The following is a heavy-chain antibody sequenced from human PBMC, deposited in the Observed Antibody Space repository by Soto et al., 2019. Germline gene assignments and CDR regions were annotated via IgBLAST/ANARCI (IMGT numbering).Heavy chain of an antibody. Sequence: ASVKVSCKASGYTYTSYAMHWVRQAPGQRLEWMGWINAGNGNTKYSQKFQGGVTITRDTSASTAYMELSSLRSEDTAVYYCARVAVAGSPSDWFDPWGQGTLVTVSS. CDR2: INAGNGNT. V-gene: IGHV1-3*01. D-gene: IGHD6-19*01. CDR1: GYTYTSYA. J-gene: IGHJ5*02. CDR3: ARVAVAGSPSDWFDP.